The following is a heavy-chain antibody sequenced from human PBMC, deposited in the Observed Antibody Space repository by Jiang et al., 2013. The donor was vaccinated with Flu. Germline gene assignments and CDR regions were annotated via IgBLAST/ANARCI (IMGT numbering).Heavy chain of an antibody. CDR1: GGSISSGGYS. CDR2: IYHSGST. CDR3: ARTYYDFWSGYYGFFDY. J-gene: IGHJ4*02. Sequence: KPSQTLSLTCAVSGGSISSGGYSWSWIRQPPGKGLEWIGYIYHSGSTYYNPSLKSRVTISVDRSKNQFSLKLSSVTAADTAVYYCARTYYDFWSGYYGFFDYRGQGTLVTVSP. D-gene: IGHD3-3*01. V-gene: IGHV4-30-2*01.